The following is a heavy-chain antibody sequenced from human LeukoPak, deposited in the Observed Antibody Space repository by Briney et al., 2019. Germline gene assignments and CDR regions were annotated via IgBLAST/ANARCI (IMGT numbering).Heavy chain of an antibody. CDR2: ISYDGSSK. CDR1: GFTFSSYG. Sequence: PGRSLRLSCAASGFTFSSYGIHWVRQAPGKGLEWVAAISYDGSSKYYADSVKGRFTISRDNSKNTLYLQMNSLRAEDTAVYYCARDQGVVVHGKYHYYGMDVWGQGATVTVSS. D-gene: IGHD3-22*01. J-gene: IGHJ6*02. CDR3: ARDQGVVVHGKYHYYGMDV. V-gene: IGHV3-30*03.